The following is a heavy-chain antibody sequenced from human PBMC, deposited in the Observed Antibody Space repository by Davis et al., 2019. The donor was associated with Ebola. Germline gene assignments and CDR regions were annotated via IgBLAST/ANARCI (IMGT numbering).Heavy chain of an antibody. V-gene: IGHV3-15*07. J-gene: IGHJ4*02. Sequence: GESLKIHCAAPGFTFRHAWMNWVRQAPGKGLEWVGRIKSKTDGGTIDYAAPVKGRFTISRDDSKNTLYLQMNSLKTEDTAVYYCTTGAVEMLDSWGQGTLVTVSS. CDR1: GFTFRHAW. CDR2: IKSKTDGGTI. D-gene: IGHD5-24*01. CDR3: TTGAVEMLDS.